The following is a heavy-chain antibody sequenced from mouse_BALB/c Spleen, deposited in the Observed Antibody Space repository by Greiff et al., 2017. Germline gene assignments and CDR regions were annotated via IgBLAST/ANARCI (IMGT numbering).Heavy chain of an antibody. J-gene: IGHJ1*01. CDR1: GFSLTSYG. CDR2: IWAGGST. CDR3: ARDRTTVVDWYFDV. D-gene: IGHD1-1*01. V-gene: IGHV2-9*02. Sequence: VMLVESGPGLVAPSQSLSITCTVSGFSLTSYGVHWVRQPPGKGLEWLGVIWAGGSTNYNSALMSRLSISKDNSKSQVFLKMNSLQTDDTAMYYCARDRTTVVDWYFDVWGAGTTVTVSS.